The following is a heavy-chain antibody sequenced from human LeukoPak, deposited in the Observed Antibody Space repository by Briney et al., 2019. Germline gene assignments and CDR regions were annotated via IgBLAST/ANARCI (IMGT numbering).Heavy chain of an antibody. D-gene: IGHD1-1*01. CDR3: ARGDMGRVRDGTLYYYGMDV. V-gene: IGHV6-1*01. J-gene: IGHJ6*02. CDR1: GDSVSSNSAA. CDR2: TYYRSKWYN. Sequence: SQTLSLTCAISGDSVSSNSAAWNWIRQSPSRGLEWLGRTYYRSKWYNDYAVSVKSRITINPDTSKNQFSLQLNSVTPEDTAVYYCARGDMGRVRDGTLYYYGMDVWGQGTTVTVSS.